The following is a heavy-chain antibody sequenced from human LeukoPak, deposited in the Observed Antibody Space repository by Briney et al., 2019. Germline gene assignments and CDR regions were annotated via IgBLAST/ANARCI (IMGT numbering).Heavy chain of an antibody. CDR1: GGSISSYF. D-gene: IGHD6-13*01. Sequence: SETLSPTCTVSGGSISSYFWSWLRQPAGKGLEWFGRIYTSGSTNYNPSLKSRVTMSVDTSKNQFSLKLSSVTAADTAVYYCARVLKQQLVPDNWFDPWGQGTLVTVSS. CDR2: IYTSGST. J-gene: IGHJ5*02. V-gene: IGHV4-4*07. CDR3: ARVLKQQLVPDNWFDP.